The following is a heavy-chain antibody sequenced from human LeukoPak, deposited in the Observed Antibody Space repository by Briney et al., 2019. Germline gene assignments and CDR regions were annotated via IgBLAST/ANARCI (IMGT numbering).Heavy chain of an antibody. CDR3: ARDDSSIDY. D-gene: IGHD6-6*01. V-gene: IGHV3-21*01. CDR2: IGSSSSYI. J-gene: IGHJ4*02. Sequence: GGSLRLSCAASGFTFSSYSMNWVRQAPGKGLEWVSSIGSSSSYIYYADSVKGRFTISRDNAKNSLYLQMNSLRAEDTAVYYCARDDSSIDYWGQGTLVTVSS. CDR1: GFTFSSYS.